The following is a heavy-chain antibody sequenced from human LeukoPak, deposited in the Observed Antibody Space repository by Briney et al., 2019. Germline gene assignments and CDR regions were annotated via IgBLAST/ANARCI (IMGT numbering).Heavy chain of an antibody. Sequence: SVKVSCKTSGGTFNNSAISWVGQAPGQGLEWLGGIMPLFGTAGYAQKFQGRVTITKDESTRTVYLELTSLTSDDTAVYYCARDVHGDYGSGWFDPWGQGTLVSVSS. D-gene: IGHD4-17*01. J-gene: IGHJ5*02. CDR2: IMPLFGTA. V-gene: IGHV1-69*05. CDR1: GGTFNNSA. CDR3: ARDVHGDYGSGWFDP.